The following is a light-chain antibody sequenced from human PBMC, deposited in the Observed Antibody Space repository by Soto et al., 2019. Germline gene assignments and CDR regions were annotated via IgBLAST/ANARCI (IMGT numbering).Light chain of an antibody. J-gene: IGKJ5*01. CDR2: TAS. V-gene: IGKV1-16*01. CDR3: QQYKNWPQIT. Sequence: QKPGKPPTLLFYTASSLQSGVPSRFSGSGSGTEFTPTISSLQSEDFAVYYCQQYKNWPQITFGQGTRLEIK.